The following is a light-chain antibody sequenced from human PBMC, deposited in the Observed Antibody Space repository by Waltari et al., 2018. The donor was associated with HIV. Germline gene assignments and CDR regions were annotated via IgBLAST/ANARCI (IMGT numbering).Light chain of an antibody. CDR1: PSISTY. CDR3: QQSYSSPYT. V-gene: IGKV1-39*01. CDR2: AAS. J-gene: IGKJ2*01. Sequence: DIQMTQSPFSLSASIGDRVTIACRASPSISTYLNWYQQRPGKAPKLLIYAASSLQSGVPSRFSGSGSGTDFTLSISSLQPEDSATYYCQQSYSSPYTVGQGTNLEIK.